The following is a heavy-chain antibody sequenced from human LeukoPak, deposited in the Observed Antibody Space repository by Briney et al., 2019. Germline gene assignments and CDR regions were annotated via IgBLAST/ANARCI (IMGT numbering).Heavy chain of an antibody. V-gene: IGHV4-34*01. CDR3: ARGRRITIFGVVIGGIGYMDV. J-gene: IGHJ6*03. D-gene: IGHD3-3*01. CDR2: INHSGST. CDR1: GFSVSSGYY. Sequence: SETLSLTCTVSGFSVSSGYYWSWIRQPPGKGLEWIGEINHSGSTNYNPSLKSRVTISVDTSKNQFSLKLSSVTAADTAVYYCARGRRITIFGVVIGGIGYMDVWGKGTTVTVSS.